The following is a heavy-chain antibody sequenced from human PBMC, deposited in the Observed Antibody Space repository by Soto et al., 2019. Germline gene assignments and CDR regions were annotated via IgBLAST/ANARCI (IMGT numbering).Heavy chain of an antibody. CDR3: ARGVGSGSYYNQYNWFDP. J-gene: IGHJ5*02. Sequence: GASAKVSCKASGYTFTNYGISWVRQAPGQGLEWMGWINVYNGNTKYAQKVQGRVTMTTDTSTSTAYMELRSLRSDDTAVYYCARGVGSGSYYNQYNWFDPWGQGTLVTVSS. D-gene: IGHD3-10*01. CDR1: GYTFTNYG. CDR2: INVYNGNT. V-gene: IGHV1-18*01.